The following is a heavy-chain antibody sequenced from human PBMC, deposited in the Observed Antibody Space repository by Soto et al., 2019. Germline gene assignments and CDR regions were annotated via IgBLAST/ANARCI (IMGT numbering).Heavy chain of an antibody. J-gene: IGHJ6*02. V-gene: IGHV4-59*08. CDR3: ARHVSVLGWLQQGHGMDV. CDR1: GGSISSYY. D-gene: IGHD5-12*01. CDR2: IYYSGST. Sequence: QVQLQESGPGLVKPSETLSLTCTVSGGSISSYYWSLIRQPPGKGLEWIGYIYYSGSTNYKPSLKSRVTIPVDESKNKFSLKLSSVTAADTAVYSCARHVSVLGWLQQGHGMDVWGPGTTVTF.